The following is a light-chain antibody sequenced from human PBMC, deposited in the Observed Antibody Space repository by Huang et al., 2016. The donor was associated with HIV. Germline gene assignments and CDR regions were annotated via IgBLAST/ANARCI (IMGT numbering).Light chain of an antibody. CDR3: QQRSKWPLT. J-gene: IGKJ4*01. Sequence: EIVLTQSPVTLSLSPGKRATVSCRASQNIATYLAWYQQKPGQAPRLLIYDASNRATGIPARFSGSGSGTDFTLTISSLDPEDFVVYYCQQRSKWPLTFGGGTKVEIK. V-gene: IGKV3-11*01. CDR1: QNIATY. CDR2: DAS.